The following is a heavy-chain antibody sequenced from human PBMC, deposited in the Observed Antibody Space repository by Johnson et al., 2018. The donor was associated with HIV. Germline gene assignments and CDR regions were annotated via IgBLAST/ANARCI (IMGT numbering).Heavy chain of an antibody. V-gene: IGHV3-74*02. D-gene: IGHD1-1*01. CDR2: ISSDGSST. J-gene: IGHJ3*01. CDR1: GFTFSSYW. CDR3: ARSGPNWAFDF. Sequence: VQLVESGGGLVQHGGSLILSCAASGFTFSSYWMHWVRQAPGKGLVWVSRISSDGSSTYYADSVKGRFTTSRDNAKNTMFVQMNSLRAEDTAVYYCARSGPNWAFDFWGQGTMVTVSS.